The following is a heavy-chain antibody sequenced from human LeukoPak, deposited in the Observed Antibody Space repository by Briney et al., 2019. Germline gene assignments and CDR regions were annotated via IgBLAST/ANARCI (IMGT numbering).Heavy chain of an antibody. D-gene: IGHD3-3*01. CDR2: INSDGSGT. J-gene: IGHJ2*01. Sequence: GGSLRLSCAASGFTFSSYWMHWVRQAPGKGLVWVSRINSDGSGTSYADSVKGRFTISRDNAKNTLYLQMNSLRAEDTAVYYCAREEASDWYFDLWGRGTLVTVSS. CDR3: AREEASDWYFDL. CDR1: GFTFSSYW. V-gene: IGHV3-74*01.